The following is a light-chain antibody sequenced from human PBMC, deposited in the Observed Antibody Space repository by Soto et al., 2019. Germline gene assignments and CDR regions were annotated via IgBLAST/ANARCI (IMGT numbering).Light chain of an antibody. CDR3: QSVDTSGSFV. CDR1: ALAKQY. J-gene: IGLJ1*01. Sequence: SYELTQPPSVSVSPRQTAKITSSGTALAKQYAAGYQQKPGQPPLLVLSQDTERPSGIPDRFSGSSSGTTVTFTISGVPAEDEPDYYCQSVDTSGSFVFGPGTQVTV. CDR2: QDT. V-gene: IGLV3-25*02.